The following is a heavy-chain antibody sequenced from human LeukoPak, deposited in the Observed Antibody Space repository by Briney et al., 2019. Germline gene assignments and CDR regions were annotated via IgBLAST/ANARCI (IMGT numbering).Heavy chain of an antibody. D-gene: IGHD6-19*01. J-gene: IGHJ3*01. CDR2: ISSSSSYI. Sequence: GGSLRLSCAASGFTFSSYSMNWVRQAPGKGLEWVSSISSSSSYIYYADSVKGRFTISRDNAKNSLYLQMNNLRVEDTAVYYCARAQWLADDAFDVWGQGTMVTVSS. CDR3: ARAQWLADDAFDV. CDR1: GFTFSSYS. V-gene: IGHV3-21*01.